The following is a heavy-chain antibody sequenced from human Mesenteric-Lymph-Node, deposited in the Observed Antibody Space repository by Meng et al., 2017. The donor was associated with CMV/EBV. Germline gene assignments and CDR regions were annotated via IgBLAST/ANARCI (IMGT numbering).Heavy chain of an antibody. D-gene: IGHD3-22*01. Sequence: GESLKISFSGSGFPFSSYSMNWVRQAPGKGLEWVSYISSSSSTLYYADSVNGGCTISRDNAKNSLYLQMDNLRAEDTAVYYCARREYYYDSSGYPGAFDYWGQGTLVTVSS. V-gene: IGHV3-48*04. J-gene: IGHJ4*02. CDR3: ARREYYYDSSGYPGAFDY. CDR2: ISSSSSTL. CDR1: GFPFSSYS.